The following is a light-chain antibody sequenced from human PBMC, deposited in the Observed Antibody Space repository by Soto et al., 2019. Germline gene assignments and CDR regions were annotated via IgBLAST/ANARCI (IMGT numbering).Light chain of an antibody. J-gene: IGKJ5*01. Sequence: EIVMTRAPATLSVSPGERATLSCRASQSVSSNLAWYQQKPGQAPRLLIYGASTRATGIPARFSGSGSGTEFTLTISSLQSEDFAVYYCQQEITFGQGTRLEI. CDR1: QSVSSN. V-gene: IGKV3-15*01. CDR3: QQEIT. CDR2: GAS.